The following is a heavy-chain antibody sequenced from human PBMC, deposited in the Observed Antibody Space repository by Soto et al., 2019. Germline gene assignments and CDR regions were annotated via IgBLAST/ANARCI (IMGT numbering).Heavy chain of an antibody. CDR2: IKQDGSEK. J-gene: IGHJ6*03. CDR1: GFTFSSYW. D-gene: IGHD3-10*02. CDR3: RISSGSYYSQGGYYYYMDV. Sequence: PGGSLRLSCAASGFTFSSYWMSWVRQAPGKGPEWVANIKQDGSEKYYVDSVKGRFTISRDNAKNSLYLQMNSLRAEDTAVYYCRISSGSYYSQGGYYYYMDVWGKGTTVTVSS. V-gene: IGHV3-7*01.